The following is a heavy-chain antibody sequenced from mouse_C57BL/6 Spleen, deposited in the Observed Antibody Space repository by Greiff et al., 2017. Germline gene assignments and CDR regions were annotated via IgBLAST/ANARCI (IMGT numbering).Heavy chain of an antibody. J-gene: IGHJ3*01. D-gene: IGHD3-1*01. CDR1: GYTFTSYW. CDR3: ARHRAVAWFAY. CDR2: IYPGSGST. V-gene: IGHV1-55*01. Sequence: QVQLQQPGAELVKPGASVKMSCKASGYTFTSYWITWVKQRPGQGLEWIGDIYPGSGSTNYNEKFKSKATLTVDTSSSTAYMPLSSLTSEASAVYSCARHRAVAWFAYWGQGTLVTVSA.